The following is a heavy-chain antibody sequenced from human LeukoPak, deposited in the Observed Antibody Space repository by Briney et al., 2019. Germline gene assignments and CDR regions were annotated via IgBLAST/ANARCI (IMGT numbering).Heavy chain of an antibody. Sequence: GSLRLSCSASGFTFISYSMNWVRQAPGKGLEGVSFISSSSSYIYYADSVKGRFTISRDNAKNSLYLHINSLRAEDTAVYYCARDGTGYYYFDYWGQGTLVTVSS. D-gene: IGHD1-1*01. J-gene: IGHJ4*02. CDR2: ISSSSSYI. CDR1: GFTFISYS. CDR3: ARDGTGYYYFDY. V-gene: IGHV3-21*01.